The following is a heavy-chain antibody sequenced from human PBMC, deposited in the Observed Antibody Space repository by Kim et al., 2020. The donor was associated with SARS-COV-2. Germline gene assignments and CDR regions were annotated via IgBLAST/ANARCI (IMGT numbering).Heavy chain of an antibody. CDR1: GYTFTGYY. J-gene: IGHJ5*02. CDR2: INPNSGGT. V-gene: IGHV1-2*02. Sequence: ASVKVSCKASGYTFTGYYMHWVRQAPGQGLEWMGWINPNSGGTNYAQKFQGRVTMTRDTSISTAYMELSRLRSDDTAVYYCARVQQQLVRPRFGWFDPWGQGTLVTVSS. D-gene: IGHD6-13*01. CDR3: ARVQQQLVRPRFGWFDP.